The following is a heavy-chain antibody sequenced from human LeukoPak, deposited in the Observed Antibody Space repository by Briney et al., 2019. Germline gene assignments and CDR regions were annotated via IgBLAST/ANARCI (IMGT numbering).Heavy chain of an antibody. Sequence: ASVKVSCKASGYTFTSYDINWVRQAPGQGLEWMGWINPNSGGTNYAQKFQGRVTMTRDTSISTAYMELSRLRSDDTAVYYCARGLIVVVPAAPTHAFDIWGQGTMVTVSS. J-gene: IGHJ3*02. D-gene: IGHD2-2*01. CDR1: GYTFTSYD. CDR2: INPNSGGT. V-gene: IGHV1-2*02. CDR3: ARGLIVVVPAAPTHAFDI.